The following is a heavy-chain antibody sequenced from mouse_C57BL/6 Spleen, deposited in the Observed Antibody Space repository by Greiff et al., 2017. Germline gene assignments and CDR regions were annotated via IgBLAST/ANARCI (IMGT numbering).Heavy chain of an antibody. J-gene: IGHJ3*01. D-gene: IGHD1-1*01. Sequence: EVQLQQSGPELVKPGASVKMSCKASGYTFTDYNMHWVKQSHGKSLEWIGYINPNNGGTSYNQKFKGKATLTVNKSSSTAYMELRSLTSEDSAVYYGASLRRGAWFGDWGKGPLVTVSA. V-gene: IGHV1-22*01. CDR3: ASLRRGAWFGD. CDR1: GYTFTDYN. CDR2: INPNNGGT.